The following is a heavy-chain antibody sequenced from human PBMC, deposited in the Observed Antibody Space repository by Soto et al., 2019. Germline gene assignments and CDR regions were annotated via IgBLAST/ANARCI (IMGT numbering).Heavy chain of an antibody. V-gene: IGHV2-5*02. D-gene: IGHD3-3*01. J-gene: IGHJ4*02. Sequence: SGPTLVNPTQTLTLTCSFSGFSLVSSGEAVGWIRQPPGKALEWLALIYGDDDNRYSPSLENRLTITKDTSKNQVILTMTNVDPVDTATYYCAHSRSDFWSGNYYFDYWGQGTLVTVSS. CDR3: AHSRSDFWSGNYYFDY. CDR1: GFSLVSSGEA. CDR2: IYGDDDN.